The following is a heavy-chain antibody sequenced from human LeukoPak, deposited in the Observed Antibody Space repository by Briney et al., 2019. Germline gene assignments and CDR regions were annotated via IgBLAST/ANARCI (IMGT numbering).Heavy chain of an antibody. D-gene: IGHD2-15*01. CDR3: TSGGSQIDY. Sequence: SETLSLTCTVSGGSISSSSYYWGWIRQPPGKGLEWIGGIYYSGSTYYNPSLKSRVTISVDTSKNQFSLKLSSVTAADTAVYYCTSGGSQIDYWGQGTLVTVSS. CDR2: IYYSGST. V-gene: IGHV4-39*01. CDR1: GGSISSSSYY. J-gene: IGHJ4*02.